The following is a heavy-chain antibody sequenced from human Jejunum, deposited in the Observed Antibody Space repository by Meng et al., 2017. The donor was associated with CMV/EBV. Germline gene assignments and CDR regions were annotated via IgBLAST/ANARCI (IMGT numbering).Heavy chain of an antibody. CDR3: AKVGSRYYFDS. V-gene: IGHV3-11*04. CDR1: GFTFSDYY. J-gene: IGHJ4*02. CDR2: ISSSGSTI. D-gene: IGHD3-10*01. Sequence: CAASGFTFSDYYMSWIRQAPGKGLEWVSYISSSGSTIYYADSVKGRFTISRDNAKNSLSLQMHSLRVEDTATYFCAKVGSRYYFDSWGQGALVTSPQ.